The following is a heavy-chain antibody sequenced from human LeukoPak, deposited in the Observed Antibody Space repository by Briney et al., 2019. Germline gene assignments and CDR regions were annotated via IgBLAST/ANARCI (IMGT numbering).Heavy chain of an antibody. D-gene: IGHD4-17*01. Sequence: GGSLRLSCAASGFNFSGYEMNWVRQAAGKGLEWVSYISSRGDSRHYADSVRGRFVISRDNAKNSLYLQMYSLRVEDTAVYYCAHYDWDVWGQGTTVTVSS. CDR1: GFNFSGYE. CDR2: ISSRGDSR. V-gene: IGHV3-48*03. J-gene: IGHJ6*02. CDR3: AHYDWDV.